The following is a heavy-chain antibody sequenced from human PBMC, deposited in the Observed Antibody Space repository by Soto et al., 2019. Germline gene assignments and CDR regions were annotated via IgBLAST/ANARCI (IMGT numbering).Heavy chain of an antibody. V-gene: IGHV1-69*01. CDR1: GGTFSSYA. Sequence: QVQLVQSGAEVKKPGASVKVSCKASGGTFSSYAISWVRQAPGQGLEWMGGIIPIFGTANYAQKFQGRVTITADESTSTAYMELSSLRSEDTAVYYCARLNRDGYNSIYFDYWGQGTLVTVSS. CDR3: ARLNRDGYNSIYFDY. D-gene: IGHD5-12*01. CDR2: IIPIFGTA. J-gene: IGHJ4*02.